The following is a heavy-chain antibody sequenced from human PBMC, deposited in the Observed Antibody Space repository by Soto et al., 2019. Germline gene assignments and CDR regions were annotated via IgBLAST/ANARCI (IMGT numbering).Heavy chain of an antibody. CDR1: GGTFSSYA. Sequence: SVKVSCKASGGTFSSYAISWVRQAPGQGLEWMGGIIPIFGTANYTQKFQGRVTITADESTSTSYMEVNNLRSEDTAVYYCAKVRYSSPMGYYYGMDVWGQGTTVTVSS. CDR3: AKVRYSSPMGYYYGMDV. CDR2: IIPIFGTA. D-gene: IGHD6-19*01. J-gene: IGHJ6*02. V-gene: IGHV1-69*13.